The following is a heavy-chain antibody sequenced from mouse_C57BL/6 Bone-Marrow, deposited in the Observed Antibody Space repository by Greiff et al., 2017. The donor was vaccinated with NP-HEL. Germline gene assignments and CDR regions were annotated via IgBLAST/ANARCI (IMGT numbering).Heavy chain of an antibody. D-gene: IGHD6-1*01. CDR3: ARGAGAKAIDY. Sequence: VQLQQPGAELVKPGASVKLSCKASGYTFTSYWMQWVKQRPGQGLEWIGEIDPSDSYTNYNQKFKGKATLTVDTSSSTAYMQLSSLTSEDSAVYYCARGAGAKAIDYWAQGTSVPGYS. V-gene: IGHV1-50*01. CDR2: IDPSDSYT. CDR1: GYTFTSYW. J-gene: IGHJ4*01.